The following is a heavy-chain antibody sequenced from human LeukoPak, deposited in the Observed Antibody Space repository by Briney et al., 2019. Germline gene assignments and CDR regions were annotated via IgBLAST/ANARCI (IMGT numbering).Heavy chain of an antibody. V-gene: IGHV4-38-2*02. J-gene: IGHJ5*02. CDR2: IYHSGST. Sequence: SETLSLTCTVSGGSISSYYWGWIRQPPGKGLEWIGSIYHSGSTYYNPSLKSRVTISVDTSKNQFSLKLSSVTAADTAVYYCARARMTTVTTDWFDPWGQGTLVTVSS. CDR3: ARARMTTVTTDWFDP. D-gene: IGHD4-17*01. CDR1: GGSISSYY.